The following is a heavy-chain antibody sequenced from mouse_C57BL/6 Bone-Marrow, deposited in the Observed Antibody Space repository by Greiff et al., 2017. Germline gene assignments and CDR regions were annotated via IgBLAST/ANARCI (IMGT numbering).Heavy chain of an antibody. CDR3: TPTGYYFDY. CDR1: GFNIKDDY. J-gene: IGHJ2*01. V-gene: IGHV14-4*01. Sequence: VQLKQSGAELVRPGASVKLSCTASGFNIKDDYMHWVKQRPEQGLEWIGWIDPENGDTEYASKFQGKATITADTSSNTAYLQLSSLTSEDTAVYYCTPTGYYFDYWGQGTTRTVSS. CDR2: IDPENGDT. D-gene: IGHD4-1*02.